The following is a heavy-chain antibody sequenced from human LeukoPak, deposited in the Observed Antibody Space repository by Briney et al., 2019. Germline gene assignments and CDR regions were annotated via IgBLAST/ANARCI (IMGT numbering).Heavy chain of an antibody. V-gene: IGHV4-39*01. CDR3: ARRHSSSWYPGYDY. J-gene: IGHJ4*02. CDR2: INYGGTT. D-gene: IGHD6-13*01. Sequence: PSESLSLTCTVSGGSISSSRNCWGWIRQPPGKGLEWIGGINYGGTTYYNRFLKSRVTISVDTSKSQFSLKLSSETSADTAVYYCARRHSSSWYPGYDYWGQGTLVTVS. CDR1: GGSISSSRNC.